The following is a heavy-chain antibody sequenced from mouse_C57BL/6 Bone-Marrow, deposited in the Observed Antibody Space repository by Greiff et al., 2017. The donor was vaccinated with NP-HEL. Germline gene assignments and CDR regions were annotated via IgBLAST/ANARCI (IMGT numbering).Heavy chain of an antibody. D-gene: IGHD2-13*01. J-gene: IGHJ2*01. V-gene: IGHV1-55*01. CDR3: AREGYGDYYFDY. Sequence: QVQLQQPGAELVKPGASVKMSCKASGYTFTSYWITWVKQRPGQGLEWIGDIYPGSGSPNYNEKFKSKATLTVDTSSSTAYMQLSSLTSEDSAVYYCAREGYGDYYFDYWGQGTTLTVSS. CDR1: GYTFTSYW. CDR2: IYPGSGSP.